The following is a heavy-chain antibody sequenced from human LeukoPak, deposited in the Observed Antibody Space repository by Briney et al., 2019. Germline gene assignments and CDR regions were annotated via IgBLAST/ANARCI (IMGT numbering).Heavy chain of an antibody. Sequence: SETLSLTCSVSGGSISSLYWSWIRQPPGKGLEWIGYIYYTGSTNYNPSLKSRVTMFVDMSKNQFSLRLSSVTAADTAVYYCARHTRIAVAGTGAFDIWGQGTMVTVSS. CDR1: GGSISSLY. CDR2: IYYTGST. D-gene: IGHD6-19*01. J-gene: IGHJ3*02. V-gene: IGHV4-59*08. CDR3: ARHTRIAVAGTGAFDI.